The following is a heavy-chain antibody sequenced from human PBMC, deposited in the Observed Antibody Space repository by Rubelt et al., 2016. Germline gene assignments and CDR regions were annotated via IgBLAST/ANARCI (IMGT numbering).Heavy chain of an antibody. V-gene: IGHV1-69*04. CDR2: IIPILGIA. CDR1: GGTFSSYA. CDR3: AREDTTDRGWYDALDI. D-gene: IGHD6-19*01. J-gene: IGHJ3*02. Sequence: QVQLVQSGAEVKKPGSSVKVSCKASGGTFSSYAISWVRQAPGQGLEWMGRIIPILGIANYAQKFQGRGTITADKSTSTAYMELSSLRSEDTAVYYCAREDTTDRGWYDALDIWGQGTMVTVSS.